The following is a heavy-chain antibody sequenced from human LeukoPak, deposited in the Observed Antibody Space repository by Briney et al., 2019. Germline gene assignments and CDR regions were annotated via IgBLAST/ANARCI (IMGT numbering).Heavy chain of an antibody. Sequence: PSETLSLTCTVSGGSFSNYYWSWIRQPAGKGLEWIGRIYTSGSTNYNPSVKSRVTMSVDTSNNQFSLKLTSVTAADTAVYYCARLPPQYYGMDVWGQGTTVTVSS. J-gene: IGHJ6*02. CDR1: GGSFSNYY. V-gene: IGHV4-4*07. CDR2: IYTSGST. CDR3: ARLPPQYYGMDV.